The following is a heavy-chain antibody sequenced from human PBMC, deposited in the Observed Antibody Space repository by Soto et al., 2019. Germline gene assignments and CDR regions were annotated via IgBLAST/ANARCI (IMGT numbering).Heavy chain of an antibody. CDR2: ISYDGSNK. CDR1: GFTFSSYG. Sequence: GGSLRLSCAASGFTFSSYGMHWVRQAPGKGLEWVAVISYDGSNKYYADSVKGRFTISRDNSKNTLYLQMNSLRAEDTAVYYCAKPLKGNFDYWGQGTLVTVSS. J-gene: IGHJ4*02. CDR3: AKPLKGNFDY. V-gene: IGHV3-30*18.